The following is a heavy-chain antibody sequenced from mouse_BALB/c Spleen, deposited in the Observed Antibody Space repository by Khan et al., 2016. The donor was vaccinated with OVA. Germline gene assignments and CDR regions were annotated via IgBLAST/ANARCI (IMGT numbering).Heavy chain of an antibody. V-gene: IGHV5-6*01. CDR1: GFTFSSYS. D-gene: IGHD4-1*01. CDR2: ISSGGDYT. J-gene: IGHJ3*01. CDR3: ASHLTGSFAY. Sequence: EVQGVESGGDLVKPGGSLKLSCAASGFTFSSYSMSWVRQTPDKRLEWVASISSGGDYTYYPDIVKGRFTISRDNAKNTLYLEMRSLKSEDTAMYYCASHLTGSFAYWGQGTLVTVSA.